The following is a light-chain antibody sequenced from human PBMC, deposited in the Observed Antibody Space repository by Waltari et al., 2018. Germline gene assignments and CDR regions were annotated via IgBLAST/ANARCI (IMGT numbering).Light chain of an antibody. Sequence: QSVLTQPPSASGTPGQRVTISCSGSSSNIGSKTVNWYQQLPGTAPKLLIDKNNQRPSGIPDRFSGSKSGTSASLAISGLQSEDEADYDCAAWDNSLNGWVFGGGTKLTVL. J-gene: IGLJ3*02. CDR2: KNN. CDR1: SSNIGSKT. CDR3: AAWDNSLNGWV. V-gene: IGLV1-44*01.